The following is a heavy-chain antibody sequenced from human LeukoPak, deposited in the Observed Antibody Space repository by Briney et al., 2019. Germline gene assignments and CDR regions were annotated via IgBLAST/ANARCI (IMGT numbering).Heavy chain of an antibody. CDR3: ATDRYSYGGGPFDY. CDR1: GYTLTELS. D-gene: IGHD5-18*01. Sequence: ASVKVSCKASGYTLTELSMHWVRQAPGKGLEWMGGFDPEDGETIYAQKFQGRVTMTEDTSTDTAYMELSSLRSEDTAVYYCATDRYSYGGGPFDYWGQGTLVTVSS. J-gene: IGHJ4*02. V-gene: IGHV1-24*01. CDR2: FDPEDGET.